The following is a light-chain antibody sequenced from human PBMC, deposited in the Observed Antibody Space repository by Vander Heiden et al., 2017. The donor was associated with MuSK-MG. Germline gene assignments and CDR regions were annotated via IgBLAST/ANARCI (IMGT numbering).Light chain of an antibody. V-gene: IGKV1-39*01. CDR2: AAS. CDR3: QQSYNTPET. CDR1: QSISSS. J-gene: IGKJ1*01. Sequence: DIQIPPSPSSLSASVGDRVTITCRASQSISSSLNWYQQKPGKAPKLLIYAASSLQSGVPSRFSGSGSGTDFTLTISSLQPEDFATYYCQQSYNTPETFGQGTKLEIK.